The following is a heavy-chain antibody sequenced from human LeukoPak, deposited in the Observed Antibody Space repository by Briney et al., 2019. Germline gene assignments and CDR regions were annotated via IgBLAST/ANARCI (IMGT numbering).Heavy chain of an antibody. CDR3: AKAHYDILTGRYYFDY. CDR2: MDTFGGI. D-gene: IGHD3-9*01. V-gene: IGHV3-53*01. Sequence: GGSLRLSCAASDFSVNNNYMNWVRQAPGKGLEWVSLMDTFGGIYYRDSVKGRFTISRDNSKNTLYLQMNSLRAEDTAVYYCAKAHYDILTGRYYFDYWGQGTLVTVSS. J-gene: IGHJ4*02. CDR1: DFSVNNNY.